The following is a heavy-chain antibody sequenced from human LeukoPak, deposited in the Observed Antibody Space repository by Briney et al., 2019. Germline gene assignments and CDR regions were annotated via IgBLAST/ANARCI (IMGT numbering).Heavy chain of an antibody. CDR2: INPNSGVT. Sequence: GASVKVSCKASGYTFSGFYIHWVRQSPGQGLEWMGWINPNSGVTNYAQKLQARVTITRDTSIETAYMQLSTLRSDATAVYYCAKDRYGDYEAPFHYYMDAWGRGNTVTVSS. D-gene: IGHD5-12*01. CDR1: GYTFSGFY. CDR3: AKDRYGDYEAPFHYYMDA. J-gene: IGHJ6*03. V-gene: IGHV1-2*02.